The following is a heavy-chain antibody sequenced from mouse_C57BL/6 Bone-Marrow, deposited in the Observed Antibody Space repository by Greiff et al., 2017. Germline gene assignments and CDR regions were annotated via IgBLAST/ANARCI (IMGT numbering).Heavy chain of an antibody. J-gene: IGHJ4*01. CDR1: GFSLSTFGMG. D-gene: IGHD2-4*01. CDR3: ARSPYEYDS. CDR2: IWWYDDN. Sequence: QVTLKVCGPGILQPSQTLSLSCSFSGFSLSTFGMGVGWLPPPSGKGLVWLAHIWWYDDNYYNPALGRLLTISKDTTKNQVFLRIANVDTADTSTYDCARSPYEYDSWGQGTSVTVSS. V-gene: IGHV8-8*01.